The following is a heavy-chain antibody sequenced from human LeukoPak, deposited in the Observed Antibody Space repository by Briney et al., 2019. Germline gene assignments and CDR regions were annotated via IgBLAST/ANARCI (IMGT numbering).Heavy chain of an antibody. CDR2: ISHSETT. D-gene: IGHD3-10*01. J-gene: IGHJ3*02. Sequence: PSETLSLTCTVSGASISNDAWWDWVRQPPGKGLEWVAEISHSETTYYNPSLKSRVAISLDNSRNQFSLCLNSVTAADTAVYYCARENVGFGEFLSVLDAFDIWGQGTMVTVSS. V-gene: IGHV4-4*02. CDR1: GASISNDAW. CDR3: ARENVGFGEFLSVLDAFDI.